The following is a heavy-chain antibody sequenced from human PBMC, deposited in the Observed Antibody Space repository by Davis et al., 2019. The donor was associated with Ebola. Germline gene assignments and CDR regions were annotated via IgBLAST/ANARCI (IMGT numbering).Heavy chain of an antibody. CDR3: AHLGPQRYCSGGGCHGYLDY. CDR2: IIPVFRTA. D-gene: IGHD2-15*01. CDR1: GGTFRNYL. J-gene: IGHJ4*02. V-gene: IGHV1-69*13. Sequence: SVKVSCKASGGTFRNYLFTWVRQAPGQGLEWMGGIIPVFRTASYAQKFQGRVTITADEPTRTAYMELDGLISEDTAVYYCAHLGPQRYCSGGGCHGYLDYWGQGTLVTVSS.